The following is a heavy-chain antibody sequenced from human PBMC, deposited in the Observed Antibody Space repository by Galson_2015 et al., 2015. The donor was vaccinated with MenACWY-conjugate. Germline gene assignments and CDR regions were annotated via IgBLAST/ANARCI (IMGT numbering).Heavy chain of an antibody. J-gene: IGHJ2*01. Sequence: SLRLSCAASGFTFSSYAMHWVRQAPGKGLEYVSAITSNGGTTYYADSVKGRFTISRDNSKNTLYPQMSSLRAEDTAVYYCVKGGTTMAYWYFDLWGRGTLVTVSS. CDR2: ITSNGGTT. V-gene: IGHV3-64D*09. CDR1: GFTFSSYA. CDR3: VKGGTTMAYWYFDL. D-gene: IGHD1-1*01.